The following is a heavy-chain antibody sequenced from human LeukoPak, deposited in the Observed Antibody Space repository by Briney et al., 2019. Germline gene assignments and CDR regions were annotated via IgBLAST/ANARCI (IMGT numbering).Heavy chain of an antibody. Sequence: GGSLRLSCVASGFTLSNYAMHWVRQAPGKGLEWVAVISKEDTDKFYADSVKGRFTISRDNSKNTLYLQMNSLRAEDTAVYYCARENYYDSSGYYDSWGQGTLVTVSS. J-gene: IGHJ5*01. V-gene: IGHV3-30*14. CDR3: ARENYYDSSGYYDS. CDR1: GFTLSNYA. CDR2: ISKEDTDK. D-gene: IGHD3-22*01.